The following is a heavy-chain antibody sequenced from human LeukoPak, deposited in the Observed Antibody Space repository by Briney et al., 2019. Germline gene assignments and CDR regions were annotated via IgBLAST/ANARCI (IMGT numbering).Heavy chain of an antibody. CDR2: ISGSGGST. CDR1: GFTFSSYA. CDR3: AKEKLGYCSGGSCRDAFDI. J-gene: IGHJ3*02. D-gene: IGHD2-15*01. Sequence: TGGSLRLSCAASGFTFSSYAMSWARQAPGKGLEWVSAISGSGGSTYYADSVKGRFTISRDNSKNTLYLQMNSLRAEDTAVYYCAKEKLGYCSGGSCRDAFDIWGQGTMVTVSS. V-gene: IGHV3-23*01.